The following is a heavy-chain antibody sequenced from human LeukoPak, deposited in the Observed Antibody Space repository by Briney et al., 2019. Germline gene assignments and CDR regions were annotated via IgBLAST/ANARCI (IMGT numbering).Heavy chain of an antibody. CDR3: AKVGAEQQLDPSCFDY. CDR2: IKQDGSEK. J-gene: IGHJ4*02. D-gene: IGHD6-13*01. Sequence: SGGSLRLSCAASGFTFSSYAMSWVRQAPGKGLEWVANIKQDGSEKNYVDSVKGRFTISRDNANNSLYLQMNSLRAEDTAVYYCAKVGAEQQLDPSCFDYWGQGTLVTVSS. V-gene: IGHV3-7*03. CDR1: GFTFSSYA.